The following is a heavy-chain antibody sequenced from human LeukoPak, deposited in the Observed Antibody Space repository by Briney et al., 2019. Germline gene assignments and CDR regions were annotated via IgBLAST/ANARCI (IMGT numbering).Heavy chain of an antibody. CDR3: ARAPSSYESGNGYPNLGWLDP. D-gene: IGHD5-24*01. CDR2: FHRGRI. Sequence: SETLSLTCKVSGYPIGLDYYWVWIRQAPGRGLQWIGGFHRGRIQYNSALKSRVTISIDSSKNQFSLRMWPVTAADTAFYFCARAPSSYESGNGYPNLGWLDPWGQGALVTVSS. J-gene: IGHJ5*02. CDR1: GYPIGLDYY. V-gene: IGHV4-38-2*02.